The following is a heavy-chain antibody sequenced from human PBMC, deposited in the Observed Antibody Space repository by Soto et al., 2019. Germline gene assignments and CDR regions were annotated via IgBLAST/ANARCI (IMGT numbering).Heavy chain of an antibody. Sequence: SETLSLTCTVSGGSISSSSYYWGWIRQPPGKGLEWIGSIYYSGSTYYNPSLKSRVTISVDTSKNQFSLKLSSVTAADTAVYYCARTHYNYYGDYVLDCRRQGTPVSVSS. V-gene: IGHV4-39*01. D-gene: IGHD4-17*01. CDR1: GGSISSSSYY. J-gene: IGHJ4*02. CDR2: IYYSGST. CDR3: ARTHYNYYGDYVLDC.